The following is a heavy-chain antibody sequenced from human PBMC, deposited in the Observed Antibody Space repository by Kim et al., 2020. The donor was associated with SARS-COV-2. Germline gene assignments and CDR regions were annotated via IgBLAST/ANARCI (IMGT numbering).Heavy chain of an antibody. D-gene: IGHD2-8*02. Sequence: ASVKVSCKASGYTFTSYAIHWVRQAPGQRLEWMGWINADNGNTKYSQKFQGSVTITRNTSTNTAYLELSSLRSEDTAVYYCARDDLYWSYDVWGQGTLVTVSS. V-gene: IGHV1-3*01. J-gene: IGHJ4*02. CDR2: INADNGNT. CDR3: ARDDLYWSYDV. CDR1: GYTFTSYA.